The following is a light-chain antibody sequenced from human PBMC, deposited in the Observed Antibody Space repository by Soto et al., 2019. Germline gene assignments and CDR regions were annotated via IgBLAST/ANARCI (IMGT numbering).Light chain of an antibody. CDR1: SSNIGSNT. CDR2: NNN. J-gene: IGLJ3*02. Sequence: QSVLTQPPSASGTPGQRVTISCSGSSSNIGSNTVSWFQQLPGRAPTLLLYNNNHRPSWVPDRFSCSKSSTSAALAISGLQSEDEAGYYCAAWDDRLDGHIVFGGGTQLTVL. CDR3: AAWDDRLDGHIV. V-gene: IGLV1-44*01.